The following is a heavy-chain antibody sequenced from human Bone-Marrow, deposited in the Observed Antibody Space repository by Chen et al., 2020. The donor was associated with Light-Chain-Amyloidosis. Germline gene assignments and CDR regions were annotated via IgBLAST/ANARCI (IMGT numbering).Heavy chain of an antibody. D-gene: IGHD3-22*01. CDR1: GFIFSYYG. CDR2: IRYDGSDK. V-gene: IGHV3-30*02. Sequence: QVQLVESGGGVVKPGGSLRLSCAASGFIFSYYGMHWVRQAPGKGLEWVAFIRYDGSDKDYADSVKGRFTISRDNSKNTLFLQMKSLRADDTAVYYCAKDSGGYFDSSGPLSWGQGTLVTVSS. CDR3: AKDSGGYFDSSGPLS. J-gene: IGHJ4*02.